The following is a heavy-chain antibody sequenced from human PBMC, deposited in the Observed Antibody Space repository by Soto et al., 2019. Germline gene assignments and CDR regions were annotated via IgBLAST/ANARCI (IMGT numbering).Heavy chain of an antibody. V-gene: IGHV1-24*01. CDR3: ASSLAGANSFDY. J-gene: IGHJ4*02. CDR2: FDPEDGET. D-gene: IGHD1-26*01. CDR1: GYTLTELS. Sequence: ASVKVSCKVSGYTLTELSMHWVRQAPGKGLEWMGGFDPEDGETIYAQKFQGRVTMTEDTSTDTAYMELSSLRSEDTAVYYCASSLAGANSFDYWGQGTLVTVSS.